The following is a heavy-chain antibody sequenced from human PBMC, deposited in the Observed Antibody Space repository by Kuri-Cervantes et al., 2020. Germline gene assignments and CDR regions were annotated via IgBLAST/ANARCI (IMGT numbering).Heavy chain of an antibody. J-gene: IGHJ4*02. V-gene: IGHV3-74*01. Sequence: GGSLRLSCAASGFTFSSYWMHWVRQAPGEGLVWVSRINSDGSSTSYADSVKGRFTISRDNAKNTLYLQMNSLRAEDTAVYYCAKLRIAVADTTDYWGQGTLVTVSS. CDR2: INSDGSST. CDR3: AKLRIAVADTTDY. D-gene: IGHD6-19*01. CDR1: GFTFSSYW.